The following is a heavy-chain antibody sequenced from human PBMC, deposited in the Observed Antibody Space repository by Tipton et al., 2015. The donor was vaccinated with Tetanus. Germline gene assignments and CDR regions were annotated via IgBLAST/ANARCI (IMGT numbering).Heavy chain of an antibody. CDR2: TNPRGST. V-gene: IGHV4-34*01. Sequence: KPSETLSLNCTVYGGSVSGNYWNWIRQPPGMGLEWIGETNPRGSTNYNPSLKSRVTISVDTSKNQFSLKLSSVTAADTAVYYCARHDTFIWFGQFGAFDIWGQGTMVTVSS. CDR3: ARHDTFIWFGQFGAFDI. J-gene: IGHJ3*02. CDR1: GGSVSGNY. D-gene: IGHD3-10*01.